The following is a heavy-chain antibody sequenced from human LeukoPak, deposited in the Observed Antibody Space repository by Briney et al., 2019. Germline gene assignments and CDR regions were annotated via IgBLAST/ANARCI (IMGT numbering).Heavy chain of an antibody. CDR2: INHSGST. V-gene: IGHV4-34*01. Sequence: PSETLSLTCAVYGGSFSGYYWSWIRQPPGKGMEWIGEINHSGSTNYNPSLKSRVTISVDTSKNQFSLKLSSVTAADTAVYYCARRGRRGPFDYWGQGTLVTVSS. CDR1: GGSFSGYY. D-gene: IGHD3-10*01. J-gene: IGHJ4*02. CDR3: ARRGRRGPFDY.